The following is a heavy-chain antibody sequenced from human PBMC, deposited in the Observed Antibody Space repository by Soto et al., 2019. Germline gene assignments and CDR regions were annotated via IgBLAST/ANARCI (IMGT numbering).Heavy chain of an antibody. CDR1: GGSISYYY. CDR2: IYYSGNT. CDR3: VRGGYVHAFDY. J-gene: IGHJ4*02. Sequence: PSETLSLTCTVSGGSISYYYWGWIRQPPGKGLEWIGSIYYSGNTHYSPSLKSRVTISVDTSMNQFSLNLDSVTAVDSAVYYCVRGGYVHAFDYWGQGALVTVSS. V-gene: IGHV4-59*01. D-gene: IGHD5-12*01.